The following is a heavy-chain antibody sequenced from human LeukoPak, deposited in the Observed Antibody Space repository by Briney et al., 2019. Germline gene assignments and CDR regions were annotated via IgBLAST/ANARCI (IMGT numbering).Heavy chain of an antibody. CDR1: GFTFSSYG. CDR3: ARGPYYGDYDVDY. CDR2: IWYDGSNK. D-gene: IGHD4-17*01. Sequence: GGSLRLSCAASGFTFSSYGMHWVRRAPGKGLGRVAVIWYDGSNKYYADPVKGRFTISRDNSKNTLYLQMNSLRAEDTAVYYCARGPYYGDYDVDYSGQGTLVTVSS. J-gene: IGHJ4*02. V-gene: IGHV3-33*01.